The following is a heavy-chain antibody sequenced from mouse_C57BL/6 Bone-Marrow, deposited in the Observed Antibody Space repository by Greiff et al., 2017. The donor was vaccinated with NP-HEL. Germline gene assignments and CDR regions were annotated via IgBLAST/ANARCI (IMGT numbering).Heavy chain of an antibody. J-gene: IGHJ2*01. CDR1: GYTFTDYY. Sequence: VQLHQSGPELVKPGASVKISCKASGYTFTDYYMNWVKQSHGKSLEWIGDINPNNGGTSYNQKFKGKATLTVDKSSSTAYMELRSLTSEDSAVYYCAREPSPRQLRPGDYWGQGTTLTVSS. CDR2: INPNNGGT. V-gene: IGHV1-26*01. CDR3: AREPSPRQLRPGDY. D-gene: IGHD3-2*02.